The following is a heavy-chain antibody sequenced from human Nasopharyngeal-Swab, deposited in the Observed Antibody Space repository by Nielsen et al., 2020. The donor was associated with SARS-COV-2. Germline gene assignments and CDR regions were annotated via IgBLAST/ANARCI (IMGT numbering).Heavy chain of an antibody. CDR3: ARIAQAAEPH. CDR1: GDSVSSNSAA. J-gene: IGHJ4*02. Sequence: SQTLSLTCAISGDSVSSNSAAWRWIRQSPSRGLAWLGRTYYRSKWYFNYGTSVKVRITINPDTSNHQFSLQLRSVTPEDTAVYYCARIAQAAEPHWGQGTLVTVSS. V-gene: IGHV6-1*01. D-gene: IGHD1-14*01. CDR2: TYYRSKWYF.